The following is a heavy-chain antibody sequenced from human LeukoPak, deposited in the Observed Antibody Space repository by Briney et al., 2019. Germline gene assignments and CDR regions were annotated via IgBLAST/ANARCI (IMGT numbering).Heavy chain of an antibody. CDR2: IHNSGTT. CDR1: GDSISRHIYH. D-gene: IGHD6-19*01. V-gene: IGHV4-39*07. CDR3: ARDSSGSEYYFDY. Sequence: PSETLSLTCSVSGDSISRHIYHWTWIRQSPGEGLEWIGNIHNSGTTYYKPSLKSRVTMSVDTSKNQFSLKLSSVTAADTAVYYCARDSSGSEYYFDYWGQGILVTVSS. J-gene: IGHJ4*02.